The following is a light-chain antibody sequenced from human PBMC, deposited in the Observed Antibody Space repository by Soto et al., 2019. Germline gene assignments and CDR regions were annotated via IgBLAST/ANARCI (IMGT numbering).Light chain of an antibody. Sequence: EIVMTQSPAILSVSPGERATLSCRASQSVSGNLAWFQQKPGQTPRLLFNGASTRATGIPARFTGSGSGTEFILTISSLQSEDFAVYYCQQYDIWPPTFGQGTKVDIK. CDR2: GAS. V-gene: IGKV3-15*01. J-gene: IGKJ1*01. CDR3: QQYDIWPPT. CDR1: QSVSGN.